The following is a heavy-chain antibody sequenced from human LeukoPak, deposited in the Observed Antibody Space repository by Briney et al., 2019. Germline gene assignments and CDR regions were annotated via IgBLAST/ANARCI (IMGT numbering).Heavy chain of an antibody. CDR2: INPNSGGT. J-gene: IGHJ6*02. V-gene: IGHV1-2*02. CDR3: ARAYDYRAYGMDV. Sequence: ASVKVSCKASGYTFTGYYMHWVRQVPGQGLEWMGWINPNSGGTNYPQKFQGRVTLTRDTSITTAYMDLSRLRSDDTAVYYCARAYDYRAYGMDVWGQGTTVTVSS. CDR1: GYTFTGYY. D-gene: IGHD5-12*01.